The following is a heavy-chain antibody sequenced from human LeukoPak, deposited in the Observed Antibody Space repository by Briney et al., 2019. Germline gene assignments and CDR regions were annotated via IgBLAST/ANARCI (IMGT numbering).Heavy chain of an antibody. CDR3: ARGANYYGSGRVMGDLDY. J-gene: IGHJ4*02. V-gene: IGHV4-34*01. D-gene: IGHD3-10*01. CDR1: GGSFSGYY. Sequence: SETLSLTCAVYGGSFSGYYWSWIRQPPGKGLEWIGEINHSGSTNYNPSLKSRVTISVDTSKNQFSLKLSSVIAADTAVYYCARGANYYGSGRVMGDLDYWGQGTLVTVSS. CDR2: INHSGST.